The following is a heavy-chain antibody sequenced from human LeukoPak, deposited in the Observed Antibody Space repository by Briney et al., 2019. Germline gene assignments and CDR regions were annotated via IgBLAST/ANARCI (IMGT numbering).Heavy chain of an antibody. D-gene: IGHD6-13*01. V-gene: IGHV3-23*01. CDR3: AKVSIAAADTLRNYDY. Sequence: GGSLRLSCAASGFTFSSYAMSWVRQAPGKGLEWVSVISGGGSTTYYADSVKGRFTISRDNSKNTLYLQMNGLRADDTAIYYCAKVSIAAADTLRNYDYWGQGTLVTVSS. CDR2: ISGGGSTT. J-gene: IGHJ4*02. CDR1: GFTFSSYA.